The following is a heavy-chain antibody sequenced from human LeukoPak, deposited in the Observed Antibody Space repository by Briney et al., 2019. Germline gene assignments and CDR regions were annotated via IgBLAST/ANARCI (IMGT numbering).Heavy chain of an antibody. CDR1: GGSISSSSYY. CDR2: IYYSGST. Sequence: SETLSLTCTVSGGSISSSSYYWGWIRQPPGKGLEWIGIIYYSGSTYYNPSLKSRVTISVDTSKNRFSLKLSSVTAADTAVYYCASFYCSGGSCYQYYYYYYMDVWGKGTTVTISS. V-gene: IGHV4-39*01. D-gene: IGHD2-15*01. CDR3: ASFYCSGGSCYQYYYYYYMDV. J-gene: IGHJ6*03.